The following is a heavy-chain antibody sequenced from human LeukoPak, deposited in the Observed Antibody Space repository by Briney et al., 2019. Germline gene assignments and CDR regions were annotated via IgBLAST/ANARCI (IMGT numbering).Heavy chain of an antibody. V-gene: IGHV1-46*01. CDR2: INPSGGST. CDR3: ARDSLYGVVDY. J-gene: IGHJ4*03. CDR1: GYTFTSYY. Sequence: ASVKVSCKTSGYTFTSYYIHWVRQAPGQGLEWMGIINPSGGSTSYAQKFQGRVTMTRDTSTSTVYMYLSSLRSEDMAVYYCARDSLYGVVDYWGHGTTVTVSS. D-gene: IGHD4-17*01.